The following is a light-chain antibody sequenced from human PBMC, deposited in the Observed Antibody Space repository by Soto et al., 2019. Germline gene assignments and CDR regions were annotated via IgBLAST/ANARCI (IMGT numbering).Light chain of an antibody. CDR2: ATS. Sequence: EIVLTQSPGTLSLSPGERATLSCRASQSISSSYLAWYQQKPGQAPRLLISATSRRLTGIPDRFIGSGSGTDFTLTISRLEPADLAVYYCRQFGSFPITFGQGTRLEIK. CDR3: RQFGSFPIT. CDR1: QSISSSY. V-gene: IGKV3-20*01. J-gene: IGKJ5*01.